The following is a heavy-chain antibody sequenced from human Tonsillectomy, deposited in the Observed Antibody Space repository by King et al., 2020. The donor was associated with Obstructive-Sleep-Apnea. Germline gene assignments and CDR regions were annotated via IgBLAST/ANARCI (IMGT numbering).Heavy chain of an antibody. V-gene: IGHV3-48*02. CDR3: ARVPYDFWTDFDY. D-gene: IGHD3-3*01. CDR1: GFTFSSYS. Sequence: VQLVESGGGLVQPGGSLRLSCAASGFTFSSYSMNWVRQAPGKGLEWVSYISSISITIYYADSVKGRFTISRDNAKTSLYLQMNSLRDEDTAVYYCARVPYDFWTDFDYWGQGTLVTVSS. CDR2: ISSISITI. J-gene: IGHJ4*02.